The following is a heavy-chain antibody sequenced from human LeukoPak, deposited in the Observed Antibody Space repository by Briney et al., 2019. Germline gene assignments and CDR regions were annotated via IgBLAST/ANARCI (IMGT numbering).Heavy chain of an antibody. CDR3: ARGGPNMSPWGGFDI. CDR1: GFTVSNNY. D-gene: IGHD7-27*01. Sequence: GGSLRLSXAASGFTVSNNYVSWVRQAPGKGLEWVSVIYSGGSTYYADSVKGRFTISRDNSKNTLYLQMNSLRAEDTAVYYCARGGPNMSPWGGFDIWGQGTMVTVS. V-gene: IGHV3-53*01. J-gene: IGHJ3*02. CDR2: IYSGGST.